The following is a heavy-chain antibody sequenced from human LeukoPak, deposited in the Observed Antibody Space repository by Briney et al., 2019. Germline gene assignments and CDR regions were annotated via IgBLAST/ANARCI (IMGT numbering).Heavy chain of an antibody. CDR3: ANLDAAYSYGSWGYFDY. CDR2: ISGSGGST. D-gene: IGHD5-18*01. V-gene: IGHV3-23*01. CDR1: GFTFDDYG. Sequence: PGGSLRLSCAASGFTFDDYGMSWVRQAPGKGLEWVSAISGSGGSTYYADSVKGRFTISRDNSKNTLYLQMNSLRAEDTAVYYCANLDAAYSYGSWGYFDYWGQGTLVTVSS. J-gene: IGHJ4*02.